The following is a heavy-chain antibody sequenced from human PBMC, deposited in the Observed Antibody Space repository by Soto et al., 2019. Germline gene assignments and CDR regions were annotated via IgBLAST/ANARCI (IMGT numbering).Heavy chain of an antibody. Sequence: SETLSLTCTVSGGSISSWSYYWGWIRQPPGKGLEWIGSIDYSGNTYYDPSLQSRVTISVDTSKNHFSLKLSSVTAADTALYYCATRRTSYGLDVWRQGTPVTIS. CDR2: IDYSGNT. CDR1: GGSISSWSYY. CDR3: ATRRTSYGLDV. J-gene: IGHJ6*02. V-gene: IGHV4-39*02.